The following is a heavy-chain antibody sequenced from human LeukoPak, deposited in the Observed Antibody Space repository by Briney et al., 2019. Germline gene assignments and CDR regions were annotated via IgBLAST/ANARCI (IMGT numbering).Heavy chain of an antibody. CDR1: GFTFSTYW. CDR3: ARARYSLDY. Sequence: GGSLRLSCAAPGFTFSTYWMHWVRQAPGKGLVWVSRINSDGSTTNYADSVKGRFTISRDNAKNTLYLQMNSLRAEDTAVYYCARARYSLDYWGQGTLVTVSS. J-gene: IGHJ4*02. V-gene: IGHV3-74*01. CDR2: INSDGSTT. D-gene: IGHD3-9*01.